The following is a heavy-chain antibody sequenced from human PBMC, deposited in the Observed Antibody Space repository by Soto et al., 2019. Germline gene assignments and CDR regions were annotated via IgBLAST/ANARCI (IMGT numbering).Heavy chain of an antibody. J-gene: IGHJ6*02. V-gene: IGHV3-30-3*01. CDR2: ISYDGSNK. D-gene: IGHD2-15*01. Sequence: PGGSLRLSCAASGFTFSSYAMHWVRRAPGKGLEWVAVISYDGSNKYYADSVKGRFTISRDNSKNTLYLQMNSLRAEDTVVYYCARDSEDIVVVVAAPIKDYYYYGMDVWGQGTTVTVSS. CDR3: ARDSEDIVVVVAAPIKDYYYYGMDV. CDR1: GFTFSSYA.